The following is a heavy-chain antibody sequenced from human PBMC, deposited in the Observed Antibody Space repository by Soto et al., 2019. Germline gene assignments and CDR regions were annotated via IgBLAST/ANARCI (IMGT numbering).Heavy chain of an antibody. CDR3: ARHARSSSWSYNWFDP. D-gene: IGHD6-13*01. CDR2: IYYSGST. V-gene: IGHV4-59*08. CDR1: GGSISSYF. J-gene: IGHJ5*02. Sequence: PSETLSLTCTVSGGSISSYFWSWIRQPPGKGLEWIGYIYYSGSTNYNPSLKSRVTISVDTSKNQFSLKLSSVTAADTAVYYCARHARSSSWSYNWFDPWGQGTLVTVSS.